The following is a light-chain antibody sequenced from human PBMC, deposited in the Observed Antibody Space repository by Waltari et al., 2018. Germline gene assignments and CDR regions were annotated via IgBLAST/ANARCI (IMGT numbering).Light chain of an antibody. J-gene: IGKJ4*01. CDR3: QQRRDWPLT. CDR2: DTS. CDR1: QSVTTY. Sequence: DIVLTQSPAILSLSPGERASLSCRASQSVTTYLAWSQQKPGQAPRLLIYDTSNRATGIPARFSGSGFGTDFTLTISSLEPEDFAVYYCQQRRDWPLTFGGGTKVEIK. V-gene: IGKV3-11*01.